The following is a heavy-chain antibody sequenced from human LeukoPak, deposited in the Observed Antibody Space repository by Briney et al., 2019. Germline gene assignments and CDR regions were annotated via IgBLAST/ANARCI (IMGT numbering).Heavy chain of an antibody. CDR2: ISSSSSYI. J-gene: IGHJ4*02. CDR3: ARVVSTTSEFDY. CDR1: GFTFSSYS. D-gene: IGHD1-14*01. V-gene: IGHV3-21*01. Sequence: PGGSLRLSCAASGFTFSSYSMNWVRQAPGKGLEWVSSISSSSSYIYYADSVKGRFTISRDNAKNSLYLQMNSLRAEDTAVYYCARVVSTTSEFDYWGQGTLVTVSS.